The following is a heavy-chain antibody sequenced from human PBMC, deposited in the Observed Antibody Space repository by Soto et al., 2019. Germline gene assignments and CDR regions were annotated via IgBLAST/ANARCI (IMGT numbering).Heavy chain of an antibody. CDR2: IYFSGSN. CDR3: ARIYCTNGVCHSEFDP. V-gene: IGHV4-61*01. D-gene: IGHD2-8*01. Sequence: TSETLSLTCSVSGGSISSHSHYWGWIRQPPGKGLEWIGYIYFSGSNNYNPSLKSRVIISVDTSKNQFSLKLSSVTAADTAVYYCARIYCTNGVCHSEFDPWGQGTQVTVSS. J-gene: IGHJ5*02. CDR1: GGSISSHSHY.